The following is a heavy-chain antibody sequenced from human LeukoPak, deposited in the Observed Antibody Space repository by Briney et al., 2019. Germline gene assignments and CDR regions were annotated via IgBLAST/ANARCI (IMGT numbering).Heavy chain of an antibody. CDR2: INHSGST. J-gene: IGHJ4*02. D-gene: IGHD3-10*01. CDR3: ATLPYYYGSGSLY. CDR1: GGSFSGYY. V-gene: IGHV4-34*01. Sequence: SETLSLTCAVYGGSFSGYYWSWIRQPPGKGLEGIGEINHSGSTNYNPSLKSRVTISVDTSKNQFSLKLRSVTAADTAVYYCATLPYYYGSGSLYWGQGTLVTVSS.